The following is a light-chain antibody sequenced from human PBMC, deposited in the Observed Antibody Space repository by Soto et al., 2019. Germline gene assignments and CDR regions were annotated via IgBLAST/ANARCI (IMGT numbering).Light chain of an antibody. CDR3: QQYISYPWT. CDR2: MAS. CDR1: QSISSW. Sequence: DIQMTQSPSTLSASVGDRVTITCRASQSISSWLAWYQQKPGKAPKLLIYMASSLESGVPTRFSGSESGTEFTLTISRLQPDDFATHYCQQYISYPWTFGQGTKEEIK. V-gene: IGKV1-5*03. J-gene: IGKJ1*01.